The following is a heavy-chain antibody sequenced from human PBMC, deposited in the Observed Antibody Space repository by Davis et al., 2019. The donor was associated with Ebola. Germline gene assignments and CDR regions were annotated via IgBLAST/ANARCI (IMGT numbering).Heavy chain of an antibody. CDR2: IYYSGST. V-gene: IGHV4-31*03. J-gene: IGHJ5*02. CDR1: GGSISSGGYY. D-gene: IGHD5-18*01. CDR3: ARGWIQLWKGFDP. Sequence: PSETLSLTCTVSGGSISSGGYYWSWIRQHPGKGLEWIGYIYYSGSTYYNPSLKSRVTISVDTSKNQFSLKLSSVTAADTAVYYCARGWIQLWKGFDPWGQGTLVTVSS.